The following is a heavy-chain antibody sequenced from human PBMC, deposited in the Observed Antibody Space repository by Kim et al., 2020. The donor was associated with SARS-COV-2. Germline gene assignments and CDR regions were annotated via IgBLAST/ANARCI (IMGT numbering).Heavy chain of an antibody. J-gene: IGHJ5*02. CDR3: ARDHYGGNWFDP. Sequence: NYAQKFQGRVTINADKSTSTAYMELSSLRSEDTAVYYCARDHYGGNWFDPWGQGTLVTVSS. D-gene: IGHD4-17*01. V-gene: IGHV1-69*04.